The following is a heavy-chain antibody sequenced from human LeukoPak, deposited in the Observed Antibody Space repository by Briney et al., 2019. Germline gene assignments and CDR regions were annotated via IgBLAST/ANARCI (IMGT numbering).Heavy chain of an antibody. CDR3: ARANGMDV. CDR1: GFTFSSYS. V-gene: IGHV3-21*01. CDR2: ISSSSSYI. Sequence: GGSLRLSCAASGFTFSSYSMNWVRQAPGKGLEWVSSISSSSSYIYYADSVKGRFTISRDNAKNSLYLQMSSLRDDDTALYYCARANGMDVWGQGTTVTVSS. J-gene: IGHJ6*02.